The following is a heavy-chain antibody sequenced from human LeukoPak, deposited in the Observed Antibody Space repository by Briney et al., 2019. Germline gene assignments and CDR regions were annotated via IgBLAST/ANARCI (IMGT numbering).Heavy chain of an antibody. D-gene: IGHD5-18*01. J-gene: IGHJ4*02. Sequence: GGSLRLSCAASGFSFSSYWMHWVRQAPGKGLVWVSIINTDGSGTRYADSVKGRVTISRDNARNILYLQLSTLTAEDTAVYYCAKAGGGNTGMSIDYWGQGALVTVSS. V-gene: IGHV3-74*01. CDR2: INTDGSGT. CDR1: GFSFSSYW. CDR3: AKAGGGNTGMSIDY.